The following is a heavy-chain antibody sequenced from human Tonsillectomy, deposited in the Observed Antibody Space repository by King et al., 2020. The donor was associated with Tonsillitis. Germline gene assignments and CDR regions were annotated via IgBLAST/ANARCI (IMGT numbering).Heavy chain of an antibody. Sequence: QVQLVESGGGVVQPGRSLRLSCTGSGFPFDSHYMHWVRQAPGKGLEWVAVTCFSESQRSYADSGWGRVPISSEKSNNRMYLQMNNLGVEDTAVYYCVRGAETRGNLLHYWGHGTLVTVSS. D-gene: IGHD1-14*01. CDR3: VRGAETRGNLLHY. CDR1: GFPFDSHY. V-gene: IGHV3-33*01. CDR2: TCFSESQR. J-gene: IGHJ4*01.